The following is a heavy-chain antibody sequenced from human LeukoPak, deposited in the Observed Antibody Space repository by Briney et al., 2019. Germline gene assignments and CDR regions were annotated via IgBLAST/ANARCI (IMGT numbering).Heavy chain of an antibody. V-gene: IGHV4-59*08. J-gene: IGHJ5*02. Sequence: SETLSLTCTVSGGSISSYYWSWIRQPPGKGLEWIGYIYYSGSTNCNPSLKSRVTISVDTSKNQFSLKLSSVTAADTAVYYCARHTAAASWFDPWGQGTLVTVSS. CDR3: ARHTAAASWFDP. CDR1: GGSISSYY. D-gene: IGHD6-13*01. CDR2: IYYSGST.